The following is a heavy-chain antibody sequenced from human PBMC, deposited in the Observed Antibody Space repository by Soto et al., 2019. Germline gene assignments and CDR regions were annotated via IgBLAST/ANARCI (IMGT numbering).Heavy chain of an antibody. CDR2: IGTAGDP. J-gene: IGHJ6*03. D-gene: IGHD2-21*02. Sequence: GGSLRLSCAASGFTFSSYDMHWVRQATGKGLEWVSAIGTAGDPYYPGSVKGRFTISRENAKNSLYLQMNSLRAGDTAVYYCARAPYIVVVTAIHNYYMDVWGKGTTVTVSS. CDR3: ARAPYIVVVTAIHNYYMDV. CDR1: GFTFSSYD. V-gene: IGHV3-13*05.